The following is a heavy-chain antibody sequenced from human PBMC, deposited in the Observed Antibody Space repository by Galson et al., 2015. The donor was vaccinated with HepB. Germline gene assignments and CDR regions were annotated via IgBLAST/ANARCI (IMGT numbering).Heavy chain of an antibody. V-gene: IGHV1-2*06. Sequence: SCKASGYTFTGYYMHWVRQAPGQGLEWMGRINPNSGGTNYAQKFQGRVTMTRDTSISTAYMELSRLRSDDTAVYYCAREGTVIADPYYFDYWGQGTLVTVSS. D-gene: IGHD2-21*01. CDR2: INPNSGGT. J-gene: IGHJ4*02. CDR1: GYTFTGYY. CDR3: AREGTVIADPYYFDY.